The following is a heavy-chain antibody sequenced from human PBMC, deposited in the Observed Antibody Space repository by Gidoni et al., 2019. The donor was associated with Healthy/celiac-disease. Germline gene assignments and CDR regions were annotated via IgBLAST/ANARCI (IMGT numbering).Heavy chain of an antibody. D-gene: IGHD6-19*01. CDR1: GYTFTSYY. J-gene: IGHJ3*02. Sequence: QVQLVQSGAEVKKPGASVKVSCQASGYTFTSYYMHWVRQAPGQGLEWMGIINPSGGSTSYAQKFQGRVTMTRDTSTSTVYMELSSLRSEDTAVYYCASIAVAGLNAFDIWGQGTMVTVSS. CDR3: ASIAVAGLNAFDI. V-gene: IGHV1-46*03. CDR2: INPSGGST.